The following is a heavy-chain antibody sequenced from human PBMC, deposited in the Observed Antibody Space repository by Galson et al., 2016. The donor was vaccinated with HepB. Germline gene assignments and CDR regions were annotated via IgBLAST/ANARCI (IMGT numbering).Heavy chain of an antibody. CDR3: ARDAVSGNYYCLDY. CDR2: ISAYNGNA. CDR1: GYIFTSYG. J-gene: IGHJ4*02. D-gene: IGHD1-26*01. V-gene: IGHV1-18*01. Sequence: SVKVSCKASGYIFTSYGISWVRQAPGQGLEWMGWISAYNGNANYAQKLRGRVTMTTDTSTSTVYMELRSLRSDDTAVYYCARDAVSGNYYCLDYWGQGTLVTVSS.